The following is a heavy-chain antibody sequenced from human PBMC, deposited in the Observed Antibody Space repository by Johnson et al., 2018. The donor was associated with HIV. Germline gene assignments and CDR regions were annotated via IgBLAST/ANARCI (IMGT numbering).Heavy chain of an antibody. CDR2: IYIGGRT. V-gene: IGHV3-66*02. J-gene: IGHJ3*02. Sequence: VQLVESGGGWVQPGGSLRLSCAASGFTFSGYYMSWIRQAPGKGLERVEDIYIGGRTYYADSVKGRSTTNRDRSKNTPYLQMNSLRAEDTAPYYCARGSRYTYDNDDAHLLHAFDIWGQGTMVTVSS. CDR1: GFTFSGYY. D-gene: IGHD3-22*01. CDR3: ARGSRYTYDNDDAHLLHAFDI.